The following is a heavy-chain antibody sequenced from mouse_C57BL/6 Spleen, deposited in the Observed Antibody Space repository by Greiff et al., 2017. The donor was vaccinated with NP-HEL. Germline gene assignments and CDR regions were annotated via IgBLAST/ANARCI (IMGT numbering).Heavy chain of an antibody. CDR2: INPGSGGT. D-gene: IGHD3-1*01. J-gene: IGHJ4*01. CDR3: ARSGTRDAMDY. Sequence: QVQLKQSGAELVRPGTSVKVSCKASGYAFTNYLIEWVKQRPGQGLEWIGVINPGSGGTNYNEKFKGKATLTADKSSSTAYMQLSSLTSEDSAVYFCARSGTRDAMDYWGQGTSVTVSS. V-gene: IGHV1-54*01. CDR1: GYAFTNYL.